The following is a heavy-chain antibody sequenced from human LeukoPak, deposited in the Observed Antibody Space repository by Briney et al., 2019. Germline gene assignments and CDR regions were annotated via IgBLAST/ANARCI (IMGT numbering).Heavy chain of an antibody. CDR1: GFTFTSFA. J-gene: IGHJ4*02. Sequence: GGSLRLSCAASGFTFTSFAMSWVRQAPGEGLGWVSRIRSDGSDTRYAESVKGRFTISRDNAKNKLYLQMNSLRAEDTAVYYCARDWFHAIDYWGQGTLVTVSS. CDR2: IRSDGSDT. V-gene: IGHV3-74*01. D-gene: IGHD2/OR15-2a*01. CDR3: ARDWFHAIDY.